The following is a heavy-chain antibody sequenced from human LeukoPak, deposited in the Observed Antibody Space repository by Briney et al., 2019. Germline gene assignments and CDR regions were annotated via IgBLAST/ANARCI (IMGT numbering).Heavy chain of an antibody. CDR3: AKHGFGVFEGY. J-gene: IGHJ4*02. CDR1: GLTFSSYW. CDR2: ISGSGGST. Sequence: GGSLRLSCAASGLTFSSYWMTWVRQAPGKGLQWVLGISGSGGSTYYADSVKGRYTISRDNSKNTLYLQMSSLRAEDTAVYYCAKHGFGVFEGYWGQGTLVTVSS. D-gene: IGHD3-10*01. V-gene: IGHV3-23*01.